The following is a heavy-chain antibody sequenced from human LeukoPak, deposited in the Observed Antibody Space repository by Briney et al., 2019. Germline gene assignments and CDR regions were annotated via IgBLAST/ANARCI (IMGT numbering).Heavy chain of an antibody. V-gene: IGHV3-48*03. CDR1: GFTFSSYE. J-gene: IGHJ3*02. CDR3: ARGLKNAFDI. Sequence: PGGSLRLSCAASGFTFSSYEMNWVRQAPGKGLEWVSYISSSGSTIYYADSVKGRFTISRDNAKNSLYLQMNSLRAEDTAVYYCARGLKNAFDIWGQGTMVTVSS. CDR2: ISSSGSTI.